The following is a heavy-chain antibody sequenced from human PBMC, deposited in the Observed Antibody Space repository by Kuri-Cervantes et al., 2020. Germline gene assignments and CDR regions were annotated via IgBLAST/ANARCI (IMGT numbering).Heavy chain of an antibody. J-gene: IGHJ4*02. Sequence: GESLKISCVASGFNFSRYWLHWVRQTPGKGLVWIADVSNDGTVATYVESVKGRFTISRDNAKNTLSLQMNSLRTEDTAVYYCAKDSSGYYYGSFENWGQGTLVTVSS. CDR3: AKDSSGYYYGSFEN. V-gene: IGHV3-74*03. CDR2: VSNDGTVA. CDR1: GFNFSRYW. D-gene: IGHD3-22*01.